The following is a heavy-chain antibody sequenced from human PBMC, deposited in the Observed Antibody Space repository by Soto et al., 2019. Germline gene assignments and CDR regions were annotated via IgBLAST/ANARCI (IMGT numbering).Heavy chain of an antibody. CDR1: GFTFSSYA. D-gene: IGHD2-2*01. J-gene: IGHJ4*02. CDR3: AKDSGLSGSSPYYFDY. V-gene: IGHV3-23*01. CDR2: ISGSGGST. Sequence: GGSLRLSCAASGFTFSSYAMSWVRQAPGKGLEWVSAISGSGGSTYYADSVKGRFNISRDNSKNTLYLQMNSLRAEDTAVYYCAKDSGLSGSSPYYFDYWGQGTLVTVSS.